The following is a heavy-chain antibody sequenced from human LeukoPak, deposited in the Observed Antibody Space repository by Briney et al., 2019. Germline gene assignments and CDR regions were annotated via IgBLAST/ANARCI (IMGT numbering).Heavy chain of an antibody. CDR1: GYSFTSYW. J-gene: IGHJ5*02. Sequence: GESLKISCKGSGYSFTSYWIGWVRQMPGKGLEWVGIIYPGDSDTRYSPSFQGQVTISADKSISTAYLQWSSLKASDTAMYYCARHTAHCSSTSCYLGWFDPWGQGTLVTVSS. D-gene: IGHD2-2*01. CDR3: ARHTAHCSSTSCYLGWFDP. CDR2: IYPGDSDT. V-gene: IGHV5-51*01.